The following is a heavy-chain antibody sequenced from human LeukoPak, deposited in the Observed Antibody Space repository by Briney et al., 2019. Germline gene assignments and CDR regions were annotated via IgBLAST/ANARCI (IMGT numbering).Heavy chain of an antibody. CDR1: GASISTNSYY. CDR3: AREILYDSIGYYL. Sequence: SETLSLTCTVSGASISTNSYYWGWIRQPPGKGLEWIGSIYYSGSTYYNPSLKSRVTISIDTSKNQFSLRLRSVTAADTAVYYCAREILYDSIGYYLWGQGTVVTVSS. J-gene: IGHJ4*02. D-gene: IGHD3-22*01. V-gene: IGHV4-39*07. CDR2: IYYSGST.